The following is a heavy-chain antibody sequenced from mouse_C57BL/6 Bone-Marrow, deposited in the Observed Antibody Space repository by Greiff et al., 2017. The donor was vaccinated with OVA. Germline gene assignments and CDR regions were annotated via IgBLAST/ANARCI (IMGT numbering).Heavy chain of an antibody. D-gene: IGHD2-12*01. CDR1: GFTFSNYW. Sequence: EVKLVESGGGLVQPGGSMKLSCVASGFTFSNYWMNWVRQSPEKGLEWVAQIRLKSDNYATPYAESVKGRFTISRDDSKNSVYLQMNNLRAGDTGIYYCTAYYNTMDYWGQGTSVTVSS. CDR3: TAYYNTMDY. CDR2: IRLKSDNYAT. J-gene: IGHJ4*01. V-gene: IGHV6-3*01.